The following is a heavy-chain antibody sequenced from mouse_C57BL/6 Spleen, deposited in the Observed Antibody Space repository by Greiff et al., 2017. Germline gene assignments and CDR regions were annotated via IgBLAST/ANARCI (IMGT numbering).Heavy chain of an antibody. CDR3: ARERDYAMDY. Sequence: LQPGAELVKPGASVKLSCKASGYTFTNYWMHWVKQRPGQGLEWIGMIHPNSGSTNYNENFKSKATLTVDKSSSTAYMQLSSLTSEDAAVYYCARERDYAMDYWGQGTSVTVSS. CDR2: IHPNSGST. CDR1: GYTFTNYW. V-gene: IGHV1-64*01. J-gene: IGHJ4*01.